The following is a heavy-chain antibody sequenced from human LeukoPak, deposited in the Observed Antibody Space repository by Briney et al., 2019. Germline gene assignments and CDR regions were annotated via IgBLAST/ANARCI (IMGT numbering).Heavy chain of an antibody. J-gene: IGHJ3*02. Sequence: GGSLRLSCAASGFTFSNYWMSWVRQAPGKGLEWVANIKQDGSETYYVDSVKGRFTTSRDNARNSLHLQMNSLRAEDTAVYYCSRWGTYSSSWLGAFDTWGQGTMVTVSS. D-gene: IGHD6-13*01. CDR2: IKQDGSET. V-gene: IGHV3-7*05. CDR1: GFTFSNYW. CDR3: SRWGTYSSSWLGAFDT.